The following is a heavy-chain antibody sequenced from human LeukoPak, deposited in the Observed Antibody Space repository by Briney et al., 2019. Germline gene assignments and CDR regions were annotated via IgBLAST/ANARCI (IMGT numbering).Heavy chain of an antibody. CDR1: GYTFTGYY. Sequence: VSVKVSCKASGYTFTGYYMHWVRQAPGQGLEWMGWINPNSGGTNYAQKFQGRVTMTRDTSISTAYMELSRLRSDDTAVYYCARVLAAAGYMDVWGKGTTVTVSS. J-gene: IGHJ6*03. D-gene: IGHD6-25*01. CDR3: ARVLAAAGYMDV. CDR2: INPNSGGT. V-gene: IGHV1-2*02.